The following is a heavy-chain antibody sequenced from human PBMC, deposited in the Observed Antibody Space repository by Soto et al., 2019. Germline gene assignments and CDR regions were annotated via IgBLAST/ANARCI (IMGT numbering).Heavy chain of an antibody. V-gene: IGHV1-2*02. CDR1: GYRFTGYG. D-gene: IGHD1-7*01. Sequence: QVQLVQSGAEVKKPGASLKVSCKASGYRFTGYGLHWVRQAPGQGLQWMGWINPTSGATDYAQKYQARVTVTRETSTNTTYLELSGLRTDDTADDTAVYYCAKPNYVGDDYFLYGLDVWGQGTTVTVSS. CDR2: INPTSGAT. CDR3: VYYCAKPNYVGDDYFLYGLDV. J-gene: IGHJ6*02.